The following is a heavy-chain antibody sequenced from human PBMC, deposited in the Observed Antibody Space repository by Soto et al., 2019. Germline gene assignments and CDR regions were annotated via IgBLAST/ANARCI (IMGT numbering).Heavy chain of an antibody. CDR1: GGSIRDYY. J-gene: IGHJ4*02. CDR2: VFYSGST. V-gene: IGHV4-59*01. Sequence: SETLSLTCTVSGGSIRDYYWSWIRQPPGKGLEWIGYVFYSGSTNYNPSLKSRVTISVDTSKNQFSLKLSSVTAADTAVYYCARGNPSVWFGEPDFDYWGQGTLVTVYS. D-gene: IGHD3-10*01. CDR3: ARGNPSVWFGEPDFDY.